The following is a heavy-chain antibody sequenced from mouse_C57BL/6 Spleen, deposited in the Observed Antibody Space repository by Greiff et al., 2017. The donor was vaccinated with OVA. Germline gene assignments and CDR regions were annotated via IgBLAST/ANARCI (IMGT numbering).Heavy chain of an antibody. CDR2: ISYDGSN. Sequence: VQLKESGPGLVKPSQSLSLTCSVTGYSITSGYYWNWIRQFPGNKLEWMGYISYDGSNNYNPSLKNRISITRDTSKNQFFLKLNSVTTEDTATYYCAREGGFTTVDYWGQGTTLTVSS. CDR1: GYSITSGYY. V-gene: IGHV3-6*01. CDR3: AREGGFTTVDY. J-gene: IGHJ2*01. D-gene: IGHD1-1*01.